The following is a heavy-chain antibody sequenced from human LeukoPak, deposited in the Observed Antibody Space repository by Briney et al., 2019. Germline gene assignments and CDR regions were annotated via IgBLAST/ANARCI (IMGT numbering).Heavy chain of an antibody. Sequence: SETLSLTCTVSGGSISSGTYYWGWIRQPPGKGLEWIGSIYYSGRTYYNSSLKSRVTISVDTSKNQFSLKLSSVTAADTAVYYCASHHIDTSEEYFQHWGQGTLVTVSS. V-gene: IGHV4-39*07. CDR2: IYYSGRT. CDR3: ASHHIDTSEEYFQH. J-gene: IGHJ1*01. D-gene: IGHD5-12*01. CDR1: GGSISSGTYY.